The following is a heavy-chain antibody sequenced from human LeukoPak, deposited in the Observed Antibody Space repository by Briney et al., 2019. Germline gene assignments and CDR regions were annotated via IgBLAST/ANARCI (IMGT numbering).Heavy chain of an antibody. D-gene: IGHD3-22*01. V-gene: IGHV4-4*02. CDR1: GDSINSLDL. J-gene: IGHJ4*02. Sequence: SETPSLTCTVSGDSINSLDLWSWVRQPPGKGLEWIGEMYLSGTTHSNPSVKRRVTISIDKSKNQFFLNLSSVTAADTAVYYCAGLVGRYSSGLYYYYFDYWGQGTLVTVSS. CDR3: AGLVGRYSSGLYYYYFDY. CDR2: MYLSGTT.